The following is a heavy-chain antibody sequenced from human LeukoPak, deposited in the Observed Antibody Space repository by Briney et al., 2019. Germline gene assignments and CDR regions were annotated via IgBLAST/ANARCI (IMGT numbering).Heavy chain of an antibody. CDR2: ITGSGVST. CDR1: GFTFSNAW. D-gene: IGHD2-8*01. V-gene: IGHV3-23*01. J-gene: IGHJ4*02. Sequence: PGGSLRLSCAASGFTFSNAWMSWVRQAPGKGLEWVSAITGSGVSTYYGDSVKGRFIISRDNSKNTLYLQMKSLRAEDTALYYCAKVEYCTTGVCYNFDYWGQGTLVTVSS. CDR3: AKVEYCTTGVCYNFDY.